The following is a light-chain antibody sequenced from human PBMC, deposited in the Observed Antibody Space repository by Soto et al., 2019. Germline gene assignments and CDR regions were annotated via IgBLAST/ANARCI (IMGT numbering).Light chain of an antibody. V-gene: IGKV1-39*01. J-gene: IGKJ1*01. Sequence: DIQWTPSPSSLSASVVDRVTLTCRARQSISRDLNWYQQKPGKAPKLLIYAASSLQSGVPSSFSCSGSGTDFTLTISNLQPEDFATYDCQQSDSTPRTFGHGTKVDI. CDR2: AAS. CDR3: QQSDSTPRT. CDR1: QSISRD.